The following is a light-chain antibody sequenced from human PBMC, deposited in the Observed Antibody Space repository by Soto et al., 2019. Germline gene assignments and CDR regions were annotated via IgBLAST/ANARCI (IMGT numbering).Light chain of an antibody. J-gene: IGKJ2*01. CDR3: HQYSSPPAT. V-gene: IGKV3-20*01. CDR2: GAS. CDR1: QSVSSY. Sequence: EIVVTQSPGTLSLSPGERATLSCRTSQSVSSYIAWYQHKPGQAPRLLIYGASMRATGIPDRFSASGSGTDFSLTISGLAPEEFAVYYCHQYSSPPATFGPGNTLAI.